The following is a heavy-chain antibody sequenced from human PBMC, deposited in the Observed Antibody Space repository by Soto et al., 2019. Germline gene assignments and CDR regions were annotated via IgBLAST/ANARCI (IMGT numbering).Heavy chain of an antibody. CDR1: GYTFTSYC. J-gene: IGHJ6*03. D-gene: IGHD6-6*01. CDR2: ISAYNGNT. Sequence: ASVKVSCKASGYTFTSYCISWVRQAPGQGLEWMGWISAYNGNTNYAQKLQGRVTMTTDTSTSTAYMELRSLRSDDTAVYYCARLLWTSYSSSPNYYYYYMDVWGKGTTVTVSS. V-gene: IGHV1-18*01. CDR3: ARLLWTSYSSSPNYYYYYMDV.